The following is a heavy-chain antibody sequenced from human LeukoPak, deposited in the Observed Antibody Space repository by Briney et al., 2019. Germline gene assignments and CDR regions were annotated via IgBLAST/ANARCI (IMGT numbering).Heavy chain of an antibody. Sequence: PSETLSLTCAVYGGSFSGYYWSWIRQPPGKGLEWIGEINHSGSTNYNPSLKSRVTIPVDTSKNQFSLKLSSVTAADTAVYYCARGALDGYNSEFAFDIWGQGTMVTVSS. V-gene: IGHV4-34*01. CDR2: INHSGST. CDR1: GGSFSGYY. J-gene: IGHJ3*02. CDR3: ARGALDGYNSEFAFDI. D-gene: IGHD5-24*01.